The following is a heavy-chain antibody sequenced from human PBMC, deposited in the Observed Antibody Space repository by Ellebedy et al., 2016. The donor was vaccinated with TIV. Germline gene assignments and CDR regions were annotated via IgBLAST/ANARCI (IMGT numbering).Heavy chain of an antibody. D-gene: IGHD3-10*01. CDR1: GFTFSTYA. Sequence: GESLKISCAASGFTFSTYAMGWVRQAPGKGLEWVSAISGSATSTYYADSVKGRFTFSRDNSKNTLYLQMNSLRAEDTAVYYCAKAKGGVMGGDAFDIWGQGTMVTVSS. V-gene: IGHV3-23*01. CDR3: AKAKGGVMGGDAFDI. J-gene: IGHJ3*02. CDR2: ISGSATST.